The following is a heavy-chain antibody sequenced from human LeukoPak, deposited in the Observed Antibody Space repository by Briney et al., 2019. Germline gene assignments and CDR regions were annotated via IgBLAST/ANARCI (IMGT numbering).Heavy chain of an antibody. J-gene: IGHJ3*02. CDR2: ISYDGSNK. CDR3: AKDQERWLQDYSDAFDI. CDR1: GFTFSSYA. V-gene: IGHV3-30*04. Sequence: PGGSLRLSCAASGFTFSSYAMHWVRQAPGKGLEWVAVISYDGSNKYYADSVKGRFTISRDNSKNTLYLQMNSLRAEDTAVYYCAKDQERWLQDYSDAFDIWGQGTMVTVSS. D-gene: IGHD5-24*01.